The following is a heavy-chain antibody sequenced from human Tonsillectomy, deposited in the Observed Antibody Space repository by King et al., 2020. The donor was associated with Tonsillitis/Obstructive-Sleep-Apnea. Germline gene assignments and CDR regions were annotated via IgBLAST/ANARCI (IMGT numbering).Heavy chain of an antibody. CDR2: ISGSGGST. Sequence: VQLVESGGGLVQPGGPLRLSCAASGFTFSSYAMSWVRQAPGKGLEWVSVISGSGGSTYYADSVKGRFTISRDNSKNTLYLQMNSLRAEDTAVYYCAKGPFGYYDSSGYYPGGAFDIWGQGTMVTVSS. J-gene: IGHJ3*02. CDR1: GFTFSSYA. CDR3: AKGPFGYYDSSGYYPGGAFDI. V-gene: IGHV3-23*04. D-gene: IGHD3-22*01.